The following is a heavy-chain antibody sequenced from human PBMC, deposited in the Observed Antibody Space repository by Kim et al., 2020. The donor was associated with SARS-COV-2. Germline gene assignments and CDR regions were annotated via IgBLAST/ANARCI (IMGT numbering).Heavy chain of an antibody. CDR2: VYPDDSDS. CDR3: ARRKMYYDTSGRLRDFFDY. D-gene: IGHD3-22*01. CDR1: GFSFTTYW. Sequence: GESLKISCKGSGFSFTTYWIGWVRQQAGKGLEWMGIVYPDDSDSRYSPSFRGQVTISADKSNTTAYLQWSSLKPSDTAMYYCARRKMYYDTSGRLRDFFDYWGQGTLVTVSS. V-gene: IGHV5-51*01. J-gene: IGHJ4*02.